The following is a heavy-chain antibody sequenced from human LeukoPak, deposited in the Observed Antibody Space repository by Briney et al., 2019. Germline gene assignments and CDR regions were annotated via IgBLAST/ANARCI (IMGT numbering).Heavy chain of an antibody. CDR2: IDTDGSNR. V-gene: IGHV3-74*01. CDR1: GFTFSSYW. D-gene: IGHD4-4*01. J-gene: IGHJ4*02. Sequence: GGSLRLSCAASGFTFSSYWMHWVRQTPGKGLVWVSRIDTDGSNRNYADSVKGRFTIPRDNAKNTLYLEMNSLRAEDTAVYYCARIYSNFVSLGFWGQGTLVTVSS. CDR3: ARIYSNFVSLGF.